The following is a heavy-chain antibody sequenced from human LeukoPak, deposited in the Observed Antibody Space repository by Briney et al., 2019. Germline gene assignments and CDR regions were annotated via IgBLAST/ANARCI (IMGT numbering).Heavy chain of an antibody. D-gene: IGHD2-2*02. Sequence: GGSLRLSCAASGFTFSSYSMNWVRQAPGKGLEWVSYISSSSSTIYYADSVKGRFTISRDNAKNSLYLQMNSLRAEDTAVYYCARGEYCSSTSCYNLDYWGQGTLVTVSS. J-gene: IGHJ4*02. CDR2: ISSSSSTI. CDR3: ARGEYCSSTSCYNLDY. CDR1: GFTFSSYS. V-gene: IGHV3-48*01.